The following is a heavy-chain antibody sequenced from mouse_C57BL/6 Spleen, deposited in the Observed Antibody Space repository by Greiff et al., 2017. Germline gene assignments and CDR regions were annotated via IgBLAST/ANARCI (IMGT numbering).Heavy chain of an antibody. V-gene: IGHV1-78*01. J-gene: IGHJ2*01. CDR3: EIGRTGYLDY. D-gene: IGHD4-1*01. Sequence: VQLQESDAELVKPGASVKLSCKVSGYTFTDYAIHWMKQRPEQGLEWIGQIYPRDGNTKYNEKVKGKATLTADKSSSTAYMQLNSLTSEDSAVYVWEIGRTGYLDYWGQGTTLTVSS. CDR1: GYTFTDYA. CDR2: IYPRDGNT.